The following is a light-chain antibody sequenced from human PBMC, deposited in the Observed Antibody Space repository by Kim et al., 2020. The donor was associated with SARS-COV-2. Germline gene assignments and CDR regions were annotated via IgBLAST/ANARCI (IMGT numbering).Light chain of an antibody. CDR3: HQYGTLPID. CDR2: GTS. V-gene: IGKV3-20*01. CDR1: QSVAGNH. J-gene: IGKJ2*01. Sequence: LSPGERAPLSCRASQSVAGNHLAWYQQKPGQAPCLLIYGTSRRATDMPDRFSGSGSGTDFTLTISRLESEEFGVYYWHQYGTLPIDFGQWTKLEIK.